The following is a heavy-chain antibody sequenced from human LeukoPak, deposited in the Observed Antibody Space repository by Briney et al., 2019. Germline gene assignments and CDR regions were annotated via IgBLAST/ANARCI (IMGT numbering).Heavy chain of an antibody. CDR1: GDAIRSYY. V-gene: IGHV4-59*01. Sequence: NPSQTLSLTCTVSGDAIRSYYWSWIRQPPGKGLEYIGYLSYSGSSNYNPSLKSRVTISGDTSKNQLSLNLSSVTAADTAVYYCARVKPNLVRGYFFYIDVWGKGATVIVSS. D-gene: IGHD2-2*01. J-gene: IGHJ6*03. CDR2: LSYSGSS. CDR3: ARVKPNLVRGYFFYIDV.